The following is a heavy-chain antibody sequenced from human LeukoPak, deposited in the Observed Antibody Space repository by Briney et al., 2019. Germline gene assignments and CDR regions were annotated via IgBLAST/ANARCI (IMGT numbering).Heavy chain of an antibody. CDR3: ARTTHYDILTGYQEAAGACDI. CDR2: IDPSDSYT. J-gene: IGHJ3*02. Sequence: GESLEISCKGSGYSFTSYWISWVRQMPGKGLEWMGRIDPSDSYTNYSPSFQGHVTISADKSISTAYLQWSSLKASDTAMYYCARTTHYDILTGYQEAAGACDIWGQGTMVTVSS. CDR1: GYSFTSYW. V-gene: IGHV5-10-1*01. D-gene: IGHD3-9*01.